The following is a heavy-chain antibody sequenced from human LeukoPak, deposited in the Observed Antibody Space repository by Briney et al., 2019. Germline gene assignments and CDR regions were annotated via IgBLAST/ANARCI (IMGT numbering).Heavy chain of an antibody. J-gene: IGHJ4*02. CDR1: GYTFTGYY. V-gene: IGHV1-2*02. Sequence: GASVKVSCKASGYTFTGYYMHWVRQAPGQGLEWMGWINPNSGGTNYAQKLQGRVTMTRDTSISTAYMELSRLRSDDTAVYYCASSGGQKIKTLDYWGQGTLVTVSS. CDR3: ASSGGQKIKTLDY. CDR2: INPNSGGT.